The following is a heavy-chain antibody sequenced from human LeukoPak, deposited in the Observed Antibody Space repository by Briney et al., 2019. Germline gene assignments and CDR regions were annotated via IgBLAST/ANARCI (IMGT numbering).Heavy chain of an antibody. J-gene: IGHJ4*02. V-gene: IGHV3-48*03. Sequence: QPGGSLRLSCAASGFTFSSYEMNWVRQAPGKGLEWVSYISSSGSTIYYADSVKGRFTISRDNAKNSLYLQMNSLRAEDTAVYYCARDSPRGGTFDYWGQGTLVTVSS. CDR3: ARDSPRGGTFDY. CDR2: ISSSGSTI. D-gene: IGHD3-10*01. CDR1: GFTFSSYE.